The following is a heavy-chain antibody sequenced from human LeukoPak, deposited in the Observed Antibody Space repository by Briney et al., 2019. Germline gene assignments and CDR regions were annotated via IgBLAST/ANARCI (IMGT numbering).Heavy chain of an antibody. Sequence: PGGSLRLSCAASGFTFTTYGMTWVRQAPGKGLEWVSSISSSSSYIYYADSVKGRFTISRDNAKNSLYLQMNSLRAEDTAVYYCAREGFGSSGWYGKYFQHWGQGTLVTVSS. CDR2: ISSSSSYI. CDR3: AREGFGSSGWYGKYFQH. CDR1: GFTFTTYG. J-gene: IGHJ1*01. V-gene: IGHV3-21*01. D-gene: IGHD6-19*01.